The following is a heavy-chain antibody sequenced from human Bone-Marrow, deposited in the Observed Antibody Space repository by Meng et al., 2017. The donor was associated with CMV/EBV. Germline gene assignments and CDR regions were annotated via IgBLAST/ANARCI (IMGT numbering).Heavy chain of an antibody. D-gene: IGHD3-10*01. CDR1: GGSISSYY. CDR2: IYYSGST. CDR3: ARGGSGSRYYYYGMDV. V-gene: IGHV4-59*01. Sequence: SETLSLTCTVSGGSISSYYWSWIRQPPGKGLEWIGYIYYSGSTNYNPSLKSRVTISVDTSKTQFSLKLSSVTAADTAVYYCARGGSGSRYYYYGMDVWGQGTTVTVSS. J-gene: IGHJ6*02.